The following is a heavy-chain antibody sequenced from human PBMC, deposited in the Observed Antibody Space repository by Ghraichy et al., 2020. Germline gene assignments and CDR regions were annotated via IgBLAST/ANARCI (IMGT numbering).Heavy chain of an antibody. CDR1: GLTFSDYW. CDR2: IKKDGSET. D-gene: IGHD3-9*01. CDR3: VGGAGWLYDY. Sequence: GGSLRLSCAASGLTFSDYWMNWVRQAPGRGPEWVANIKKDGSETNYVDSVKGRFTMSRDNARRSLYLQMNNLRVDDTALYYCVGGAGWLYDYWGQGIVVTVSS. V-gene: IGHV3-7*03. J-gene: IGHJ4*02.